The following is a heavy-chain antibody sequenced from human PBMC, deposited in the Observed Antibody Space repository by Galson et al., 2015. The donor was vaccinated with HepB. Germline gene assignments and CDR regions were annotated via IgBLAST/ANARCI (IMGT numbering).Heavy chain of an antibody. V-gene: IGHV3-48*01. CDR3: ARVTYYDFWSGSSLLDFDY. CDR1: GFTFSSYS. Sequence: SLRLSCAASGFTFSSYSMNWVRQAPGKGLEWVSYISSSSSTIYYADSVKGRFTISRDNAKNSLYLQMNSLRAEDTAVYYCARVTYYDFWSGSSLLDFDYWGQGTLVTVSS. J-gene: IGHJ4*02. CDR2: ISSSSSTI. D-gene: IGHD3-3*01.